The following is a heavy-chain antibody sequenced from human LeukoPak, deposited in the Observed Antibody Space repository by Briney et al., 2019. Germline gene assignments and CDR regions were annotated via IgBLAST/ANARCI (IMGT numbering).Heavy chain of an antibody. D-gene: IGHD3-10*01. CDR3: ASQLPYGSGSYYNEGDC. J-gene: IGHJ4*02. CDR2: INHSGST. V-gene: IGHV4-34*01. CDR1: GGSFSGYC. Sequence: SETLSLTCAVYGGSFSGYCWSWIRQPPGKGLEWIGEINHSGSTNYNPSLKSRVTISVDTSKNQFSLKLSSVTAADTAVYYCASQLPYGSGSYYNEGDCWGQGTLVTVSS.